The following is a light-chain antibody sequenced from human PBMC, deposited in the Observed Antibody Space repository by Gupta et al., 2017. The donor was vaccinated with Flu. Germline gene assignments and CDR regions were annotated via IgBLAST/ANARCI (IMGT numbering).Light chain of an antibody. CDR1: SSDVGGYNY. Sequence: QSALTQPASVSGSPGQSISIACPGTSSDVGGYNYVSWYQQHPGKAPKLMIDEVSNRPSGVSNRFSGSKSGNTASLTISGRQAEDEADYYCSSYTSSSTVVFGGGTKLTVL. CDR3: SSYTSSSTVV. J-gene: IGLJ2*01. V-gene: IGLV2-14*01. CDR2: EVS.